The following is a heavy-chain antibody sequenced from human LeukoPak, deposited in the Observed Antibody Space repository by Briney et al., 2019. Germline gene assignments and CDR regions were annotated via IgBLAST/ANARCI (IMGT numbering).Heavy chain of an antibody. J-gene: IGHJ4*02. Sequence: GGSLRLSCAVSGFPFSTFWMSWVRQAPGKGLEWVANINQDGSEKYYVDSVKGRFTISRDNAKNSVYLQMNSLRAEDTAVYYCARLSEMLRGPEVIYYFEHWGQGTLVTVSS. CDR2: INQDGSEK. CDR3: ARLSEMLRGPEVIYYFEH. CDR1: GFPFSTFW. V-gene: IGHV3-7*01. D-gene: IGHD3-10*01.